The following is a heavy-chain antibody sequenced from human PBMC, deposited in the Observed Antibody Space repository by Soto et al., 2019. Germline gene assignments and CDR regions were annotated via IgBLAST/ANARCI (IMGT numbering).Heavy chain of an antibody. CDR2: INHSGST. Sequence: SETLSLTCAVYGGSFSGYYWSWIRQPPGKGLEWIGEINHSGSTNYNPSLKSRVTISVDTSKNQFSLKLSSVTAADTAVYYCARGRGQEQLGEFDYWGQGTLVTAPQ. V-gene: IGHV4-34*01. J-gene: IGHJ4*02. CDR1: GGSFSGYY. CDR3: ARGRGQEQLGEFDY. D-gene: IGHD6-6*01.